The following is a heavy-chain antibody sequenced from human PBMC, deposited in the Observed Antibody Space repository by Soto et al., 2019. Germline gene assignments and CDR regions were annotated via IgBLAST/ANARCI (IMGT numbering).Heavy chain of an antibody. Sequence: ASVKVSCKASGYTFTGYYMHWVRQAPGQGLEWMGWINPNSGGTNYAQKFQGRGTMTRDTSISTAYMELSRLRSDDTAVYYCARTYGGDDAFDIWGQGTMVTVSS. CDR1: GYTFTGYY. V-gene: IGHV1-2*02. D-gene: IGHD4-17*01. J-gene: IGHJ3*02. CDR3: ARTYGGDDAFDI. CDR2: INPNSGGT.